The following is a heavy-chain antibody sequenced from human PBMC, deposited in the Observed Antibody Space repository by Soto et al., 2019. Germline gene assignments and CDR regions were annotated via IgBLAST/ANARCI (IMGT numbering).Heavy chain of an antibody. Sequence: SETLSLTCVVYGGSFTGDYWTWIRQTPGEGLEWIGEINYRGSSYYNPSLESRISMAVDTSKNQFSLKLRSVTAADTAVYFCVRGQPHRITIFEVVIRSYDYGMDVWGQGTTVT. CDR1: GGSFTGDY. D-gene: IGHD3-3*02. J-gene: IGHJ6*02. CDR3: VRGQPHRITIFEVVIRSYDYGMDV. V-gene: IGHV4-34*01. CDR2: INYRGSS.